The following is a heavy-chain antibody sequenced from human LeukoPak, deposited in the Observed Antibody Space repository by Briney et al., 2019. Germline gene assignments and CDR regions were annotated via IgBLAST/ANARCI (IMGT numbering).Heavy chain of an antibody. CDR3: ARNGFDGSGSYSNWFDP. J-gene: IGHJ5*02. D-gene: IGHD3-10*01. CDR1: GESFSGYY. V-gene: IGHV4-34*01. CDR2: INHSGST. Sequence: SETLSLTCAVYGESFSGYYWSWIRQPPGKGLEWIGEINHSGSTNYNPSLKSRVTISVDTSKNQFSLKLSSVTAADTAVYYCARNGFDGSGSYSNWFDPWGQGTLVTVSS.